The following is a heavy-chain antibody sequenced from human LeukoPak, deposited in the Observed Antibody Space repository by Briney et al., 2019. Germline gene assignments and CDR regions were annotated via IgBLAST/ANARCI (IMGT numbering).Heavy chain of an antibody. Sequence: PGGSLRLSCAASGFTFDDYGMSWVRQAPGKGLEWVSGINWNGGSTGYADSVKGRFTISRDNSKNTLYLQMNSLRAEDTAVYYCARDSARRGKPGAFAIWGQGTTVTVSS. CDR2: INWNGGST. CDR3: ARDSARRGKPGAFAI. V-gene: IGHV3-20*04. J-gene: IGHJ3*02. CDR1: GFTFDDYG. D-gene: IGHD1-26*01.